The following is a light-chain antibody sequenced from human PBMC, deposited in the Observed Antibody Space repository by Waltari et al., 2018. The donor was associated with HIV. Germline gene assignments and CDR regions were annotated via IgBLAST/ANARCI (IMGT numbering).Light chain of an antibody. CDR3: QVWDRTSDFV. V-gene: IGLV3-21*04. J-gene: IGLJ1*01. CDR1: NIGRKR. CDR2: YDN. Sequence: SYVLTQPPSVSVAPGQTARITCGGDNIGRKRVHWYQRKPGQSPVLVIYYDNDRSSGIPERFSGSNSGNTATLTISRVEAGDEADYHCQVWDRTSDFVFGSGTKVTVL.